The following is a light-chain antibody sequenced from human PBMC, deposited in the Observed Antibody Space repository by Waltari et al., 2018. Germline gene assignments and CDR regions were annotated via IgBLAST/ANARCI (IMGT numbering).Light chain of an antibody. CDR1: QSVGRS. CDR2: GAS. Sequence: ETVLTQSPGTLSLSPGERATLSCRASQSVGRSLAWYQQKPGQDPRLLIYGASSRATGIPDRFSGSGSGTDFSRTISRLEPEDFAVYYCQHYVRLPATFGQGTKVEIK. CDR3: QHYVRLPAT. J-gene: IGKJ1*01. V-gene: IGKV3-20*01.